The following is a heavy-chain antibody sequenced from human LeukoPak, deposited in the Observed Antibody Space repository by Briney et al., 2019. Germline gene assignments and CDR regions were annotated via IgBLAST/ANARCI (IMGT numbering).Heavy chain of an antibody. CDR1: GYTFTSYG. D-gene: IGHD6-19*01. CDR3: ARGEGIESSGWTSFDY. CDR2: ISAYNGNT. J-gene: IGHJ4*02. Sequence: GASVKVSCKASGYTFTSYGISWVRQAPGQGLEWMGWISAYNGNTNYAQKLQGRVTMTTDTSTSTAYMELRSLRSDDTAVYNCARGEGIESSGWTSFDYWGQGTLVTVSS. V-gene: IGHV1-18*01.